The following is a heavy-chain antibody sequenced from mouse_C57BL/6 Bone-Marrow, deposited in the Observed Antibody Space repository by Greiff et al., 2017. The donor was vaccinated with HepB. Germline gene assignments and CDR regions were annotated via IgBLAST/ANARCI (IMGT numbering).Heavy chain of an antibody. CDR2: ISSGGSYT. V-gene: IGHV5-6*01. Sequence: EVKVVESGGDLVKPGGSLKLSCAASGFTFSSYGMSWVRQTPDKRLEWVATISSGGSYTYYPDSVKGRFTISRDNAKNTLYLQMSSLKSEDTAMYYCARGPFTTPDYWGQGTTLTVS. J-gene: IGHJ2*01. CDR3: ARGPFTTPDY. CDR1: GFTFSSYG.